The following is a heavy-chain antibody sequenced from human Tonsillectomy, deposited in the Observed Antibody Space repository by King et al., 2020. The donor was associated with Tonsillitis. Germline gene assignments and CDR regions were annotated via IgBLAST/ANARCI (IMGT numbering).Heavy chain of an antibody. D-gene: IGHD6-19*01. Sequence: VQLVESGGDLVKPGGSLRLSCAASGITFNNAWMGWVRQAPGKGLEWVARIKSKTDGGATDYATPVKGRFTISTDDSKNTLYLQMNSLRMDDTGVYYCTTDLGIAVSPLFNSWGQGTLVTVSS. CDR1: GITFNNAW. CDR2: IKSKTDGGAT. J-gene: IGHJ4*02. V-gene: IGHV3-15*01. CDR3: TTDLGIAVSPLFNS.